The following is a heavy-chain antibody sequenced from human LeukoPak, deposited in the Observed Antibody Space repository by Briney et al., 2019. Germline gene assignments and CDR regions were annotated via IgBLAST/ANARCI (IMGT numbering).Heavy chain of an antibody. V-gene: IGHV3-53*01. CDR3: AKDSEWELPSHDAFDI. Sequence: GGSLRLSCAASGFTVSSNYMSWVRQAPGKGLEWVSVIYSGGSTYYADSVKGRFTISRDNSKNTLYLQMNSLRAEDTAVYYCAKDSEWELPSHDAFDIWGQGTMVTVSS. CDR2: IYSGGST. D-gene: IGHD1-26*01. CDR1: GFTVSSNY. J-gene: IGHJ3*02.